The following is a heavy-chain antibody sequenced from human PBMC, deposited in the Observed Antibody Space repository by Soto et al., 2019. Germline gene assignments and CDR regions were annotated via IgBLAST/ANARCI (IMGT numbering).Heavy chain of an antibody. CDR2: ISYDGSNK. J-gene: IGHJ5*02. CDR3: ARLPDLTLVVANNWFDP. Sequence: GGSLRLSCAASGFTFSSYAMHWVRQAPGKGLEWVAVISYDGSNKYYADSVKGRFTISRDNSKNTLYLQMNSLRAEDTAVYYCARLPDLTLVVANNWFDPWGQGTLVTVSS. V-gene: IGHV3-30-3*01. CDR1: GFTFSSYA. D-gene: IGHD3-22*01.